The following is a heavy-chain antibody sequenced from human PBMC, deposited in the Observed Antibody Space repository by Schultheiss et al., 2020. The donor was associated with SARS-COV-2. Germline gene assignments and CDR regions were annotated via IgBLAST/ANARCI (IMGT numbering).Heavy chain of an antibody. CDR3: ARELNYYGSGSGYYYYYGMDV. Sequence: GGSLRLSCAASGFTFSHAWMSWVRQAPGKGLEWLSYISSSGSTIYYADSVKGRFTISRDNAKNSLYLQMNSLRDEDTAVYYCARELNYYGSGSGYYYYYGMDVWGQGTTVTVSS. D-gene: IGHD3-10*01. CDR1: GFTFSHAW. J-gene: IGHJ6*02. CDR2: ISSSGSTI. V-gene: IGHV3-48*02.